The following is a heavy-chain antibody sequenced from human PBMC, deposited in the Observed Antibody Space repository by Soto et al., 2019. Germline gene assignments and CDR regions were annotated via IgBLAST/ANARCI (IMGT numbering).Heavy chain of an antibody. CDR3: ARHAPSWEVCLDV. CDR2: SYYSGST. D-gene: IGHD3-16*01. V-gene: IGHV4-39*01. Sequence: QLQLQESGPGLVKPSETLSLTCTVSGGSISSSSYYWGWIRQPPGKGLEWIGGSYYSGSTYYNPSLKSRVTISVDTSTNHSSLKPCSVTAADTAVYYCARHAPSWEVCLDVWGKGTTVTVSS. CDR1: GGSISSSSYY. J-gene: IGHJ6*04.